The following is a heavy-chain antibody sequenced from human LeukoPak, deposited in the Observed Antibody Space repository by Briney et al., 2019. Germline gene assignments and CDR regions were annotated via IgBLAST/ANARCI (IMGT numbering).Heavy chain of an antibody. Sequence: ASVKVSCKASGGTFSSYAISWVRQAPGQGLEWMGIINPSGGSTSYAQKFQGRVTMTRDTSTSTVYMELSSLRSEDTAVYYCASSIAAAGTGLDYWGQGTLVTVSS. J-gene: IGHJ4*02. CDR2: INPSGGST. D-gene: IGHD6-13*01. CDR1: GGTFSSYA. V-gene: IGHV1-46*01. CDR3: ASSIAAAGTGLDY.